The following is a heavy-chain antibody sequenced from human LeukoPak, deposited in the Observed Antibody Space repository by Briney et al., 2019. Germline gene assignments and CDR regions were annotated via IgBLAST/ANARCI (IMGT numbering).Heavy chain of an antibody. V-gene: IGHV4-59*01. D-gene: IGHD5-18*01. Sequence: EPSETLSLTCTVSGGSISSYYWSWIRQPPGKGLEWIGYIYYSGSTNYNPSLKSRVTISVDTSKNQFSLKLSSVTAADTAVYYCARDSRGYSYQHEYWGQGTLVTVSS. CDR2: IYYSGST. CDR1: GGSISSYY. CDR3: ARDSRGYSYQHEY. J-gene: IGHJ4*02.